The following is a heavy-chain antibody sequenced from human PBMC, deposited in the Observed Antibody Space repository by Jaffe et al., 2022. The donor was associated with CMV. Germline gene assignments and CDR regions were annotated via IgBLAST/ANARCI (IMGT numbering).Heavy chain of an antibody. Sequence: QLQLQESGPGLVKPSETLSLTCIVSGGSISSSNYYWGWIRQPPGKGLEWIGSLSYSGSTYYNPSLKSRVTISVDTSKNQFSLKLSSVTAADTAVYYCARPGGIVVAGGYWYFDLWGRGTLVTVSS. V-gene: IGHV4-39*01. CDR1: GGSISSSNYY. CDR3: ARPGGIVVAGGYWYFDL. J-gene: IGHJ2*01. D-gene: IGHD6-19*01. CDR2: LSYSGST.